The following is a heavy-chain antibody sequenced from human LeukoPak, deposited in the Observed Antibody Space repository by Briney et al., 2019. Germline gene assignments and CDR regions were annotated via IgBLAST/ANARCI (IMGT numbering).Heavy chain of an antibody. D-gene: IGHD1-1*01. CDR2: ISDYNGNA. CDR1: GYTFTSDG. Sequence: ASVKVSCKASGYTFTSDGISWVRQAPGQGLEWMGWISDYNGNANYAQKLQGRVTMTTDTSTSTAYMELRSLRSDDTAVYYCARERLFSWILDIWGQGTVVTVSS. J-gene: IGHJ3*02. V-gene: IGHV1-18*01. CDR3: ARERLFSWILDI.